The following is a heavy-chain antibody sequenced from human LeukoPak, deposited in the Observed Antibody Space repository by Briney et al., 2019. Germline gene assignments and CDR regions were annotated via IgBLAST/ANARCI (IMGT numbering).Heavy chain of an antibody. J-gene: IGHJ4*02. CDR2: IGSSSTFI. Sequence: GGSLRLSCAASGFTFTSFTMNWVRQAPGKGLEWVSSIGSSSTFIYYADSVKGRFTISRDNAKNSLFLQMNSLRAEDTAVYYCAKAHPGFDYWGQGTLVTVSS. CDR1: GFTFTSFT. V-gene: IGHV3-21*01. CDR3: AKAHPGFDY.